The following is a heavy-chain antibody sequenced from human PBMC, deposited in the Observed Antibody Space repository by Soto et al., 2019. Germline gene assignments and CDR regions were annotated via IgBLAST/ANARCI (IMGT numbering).Heavy chain of an antibody. J-gene: IGHJ4*02. Sequence: RASVKVSCKASGGTFSSYAISWVRQAPGQGLEWMGGIIPIFGTANYAQKFQGRVTITADESTSTAYMELSSLRSEDTAVYYCASSPGSSWYSFDYWGQGTLVTVSS. CDR2: IIPIFGTA. CDR3: ASSPGSSWYSFDY. CDR1: GGTFSSYA. D-gene: IGHD6-13*01. V-gene: IGHV1-69*13.